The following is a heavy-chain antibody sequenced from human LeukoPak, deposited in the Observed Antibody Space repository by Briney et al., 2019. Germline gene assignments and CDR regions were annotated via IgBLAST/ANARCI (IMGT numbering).Heavy chain of an antibody. CDR1: GFSFTDYP. Sequence: GGSLRLSCATSGFSFTDYPMNWVRQAPGKGLEWISNIRTTAEGANYAYYAESVKVRVTISGDGGKNTLNLHMNSIRDDDTAVYYCATDQRYAFDYWGQGILVTVSS. J-gene: IGHJ4*02. V-gene: IGHV3-48*02. CDR3: ATDQRYAFDY. CDR2: IRTTAEGANYA. D-gene: IGHD3-9*01.